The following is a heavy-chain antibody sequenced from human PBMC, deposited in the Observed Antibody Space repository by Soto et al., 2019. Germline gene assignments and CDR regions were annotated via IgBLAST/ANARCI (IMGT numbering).Heavy chain of an antibody. Sequence: SETLSLTCAVYGGSFSGYYWSWIRQPPGKGLEWIGEINHSGSTNYNPSLKSRVTISVDTSKNQFSLKLSSVTAADTAVYYCARPYSSSWNWFDPWGQGTLVTVSS. J-gene: IGHJ5*02. V-gene: IGHV4-34*01. CDR1: GGSFSGYY. CDR2: INHSGST. CDR3: ARPYSSSWNWFDP. D-gene: IGHD6-13*01.